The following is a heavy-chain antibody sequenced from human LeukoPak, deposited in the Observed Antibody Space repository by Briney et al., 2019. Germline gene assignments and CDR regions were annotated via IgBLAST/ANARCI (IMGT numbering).Heavy chain of an antibody. D-gene: IGHD7-27*01. V-gene: IGHV3-23*01. J-gene: IGHJ4*02. Sequence: GESLRLSCVASGFTFSTFAMSWVRRAPGKGLEWVSSIGNTETYYAGSVKGRFTISRDNSKNKIYLHMNNLRAEDTARYYCAKDGQAFNSNWDYFDSWGQGTLVTVSS. CDR2: IGNTET. CDR1: GFTFSTFA. CDR3: AKDGQAFNSNWDYFDS.